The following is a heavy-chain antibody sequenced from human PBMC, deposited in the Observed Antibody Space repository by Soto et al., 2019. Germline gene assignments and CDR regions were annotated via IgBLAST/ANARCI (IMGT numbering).Heavy chain of an antibody. J-gene: IGHJ5*02. D-gene: IGHD4-17*01. CDR2: IYYSGST. Sequence: SETLSLTCTVSGGSISSSSYYWGWIRQPPGKGLEWIGSIYYSGSTYYNPSLKSRVTISVDTSKNQFSLKLSSVTAADTAVYYCVRHDRGDYGWERPRGNWFDPWGQGTLVTVSS. CDR3: VRHDRGDYGWERPRGNWFDP. CDR1: GGSISSSSYY. V-gene: IGHV4-39*01.